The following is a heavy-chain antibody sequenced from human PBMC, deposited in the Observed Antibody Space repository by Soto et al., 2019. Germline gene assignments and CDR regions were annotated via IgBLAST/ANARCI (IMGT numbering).Heavy chain of an antibody. CDR3: AKGGRWTPNFDY. Sequence: EVQVSESGGDLVQPGGSLRLSCAASGFTFSSYAMSWVRQAPGKGPEWVSTISGSGGTTYYADSVKGRFTISRDNSKNTLSLQRNSLRAEDTAGYYCAKGGRWTPNFDYWGQGTLVTVSS. D-gene: IGHD4-17*01. CDR2: ISGSGGTT. CDR1: GFTFSSYA. J-gene: IGHJ4*02. V-gene: IGHV3-23*01.